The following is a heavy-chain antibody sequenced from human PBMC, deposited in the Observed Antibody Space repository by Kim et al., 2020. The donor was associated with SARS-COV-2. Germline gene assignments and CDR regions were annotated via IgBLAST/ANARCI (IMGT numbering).Heavy chain of an antibody. CDR2: INAGNGNT. Sequence: ASVKVSCKASGYTFTSYAMHWVRQAPGQRLEWMGWINAGNGNTKYSQKFQGRVTITRDTYASTAYMELSSLRSEDTAVYYCARGVWDIVVVVAATLFDYWGQGTLVTVSS. V-gene: IGHV1-3*01. J-gene: IGHJ4*02. D-gene: IGHD2-15*01. CDR3: ARGVWDIVVVVAATLFDY. CDR1: GYTFTSYA.